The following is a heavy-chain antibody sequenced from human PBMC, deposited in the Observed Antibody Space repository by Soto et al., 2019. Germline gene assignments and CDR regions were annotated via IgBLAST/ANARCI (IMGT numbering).Heavy chain of an antibody. Sequence: GGSLRLSCAASGFTVSSNYMSWVRQAPGKGLEWVSVIYSGGSTYYADSVKGRFTISRHNSKNTLYLQMNSLRAEDTAVYYCAREGYCSGGSCYDYWGQGTLVTVSS. J-gene: IGHJ4*02. D-gene: IGHD2-15*01. CDR2: IYSGGST. CDR3: AREGYCSGGSCYDY. V-gene: IGHV3-53*04. CDR1: GFTVSSNY.